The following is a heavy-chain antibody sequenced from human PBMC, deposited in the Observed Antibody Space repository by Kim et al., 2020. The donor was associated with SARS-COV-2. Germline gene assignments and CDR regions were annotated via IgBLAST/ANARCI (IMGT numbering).Heavy chain of an antibody. CDR1: GGSISSYY. CDR2: IYYSGGT. Sequence: SETLSLTCTVSGGSISSYYWSWIRQPPGNGLEWIGDIYYSGGTKYNPSLKSRVTITADTSKNQFSLKLSSLTAADTAVYYCARDDGSGSRLDPWGQRTLVSVSP. CDR3: ARDDGSGSRLDP. J-gene: IGHJ5*02. D-gene: IGHD6-19*01. V-gene: IGHV4-59*01.